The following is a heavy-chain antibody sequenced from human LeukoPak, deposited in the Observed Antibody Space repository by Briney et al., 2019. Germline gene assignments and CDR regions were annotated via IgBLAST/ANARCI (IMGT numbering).Heavy chain of an antibody. CDR2: INHSGST. CDR1: GGSFSGYY. J-gene: IGHJ6*02. V-gene: IGHV4-34*01. CDR3: ARGTRFNYYGMDV. D-gene: IGHD3-3*01. Sequence: MTSETLSLTCAVYGGSFSGYYWSWIRQPPGKGLEWIGEINHSGSTNYNPSLKSRVTVSVDTSKNQFSLKLSSVTAADTAVYYCARGTRFNYYGMDVWGQGTTVTVSS.